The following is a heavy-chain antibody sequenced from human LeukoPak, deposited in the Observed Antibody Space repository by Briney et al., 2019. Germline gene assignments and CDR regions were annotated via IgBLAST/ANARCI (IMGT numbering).Heavy chain of an antibody. V-gene: IGHV3-30-3*01. CDR3: ARDRSPYSGYGDLVGY. J-gene: IGHJ4*02. Sequence: GGSLRLSCAASGFTFSSYAMHWVRQAPGKGLEWVAVISYDGSNKYYADSVKGRFTISRDNSKNTLYLQMSSLRAEDTAVYYCARDRSPYSGYGDLVGYWGQGTLVTVSS. CDR1: GFTFSSYA. CDR2: ISYDGSNK. D-gene: IGHD4-17*01.